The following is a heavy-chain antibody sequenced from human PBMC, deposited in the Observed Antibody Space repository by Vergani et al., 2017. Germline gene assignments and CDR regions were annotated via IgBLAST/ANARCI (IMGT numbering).Heavy chain of an antibody. V-gene: IGHV4-61*02. D-gene: IGHD1/OR15-1a*01. CDR2: VYTSGST. CDR1: GGSISSRTSY. Sequence: QVQLQESGPGLVKPSQTLSLTCTVSGGSISSRTSYWSWIRQPAGKGLEWIGRVYTSGSTNYNPSLKSRVTMSVDTSKYQFSLKFSAVTATDTAVYYCARGNSSYPSSGMDVWLQGTTVSVSS. J-gene: IGHJ6*02. CDR3: ARGNSSYPSSGMDV.